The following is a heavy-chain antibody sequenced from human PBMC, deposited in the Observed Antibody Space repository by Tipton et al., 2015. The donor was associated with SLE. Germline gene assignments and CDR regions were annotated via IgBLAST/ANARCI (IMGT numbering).Heavy chain of an antibody. D-gene: IGHD6-13*01. J-gene: IGHJ4*02. Sequence: SLRLSCAASGFTFDDYAMHWVRQAPGKGLEWVSLISWDGGSTYYADSVKGRFTISRDNSKNSLYLQMNSLRAEDTALYYCARRARGSSWAEYYFEYWGQGTLVTVSS. CDR3: ARRARGSSWAEYYFEY. V-gene: IGHV3-43D*03. CDR2: ISWDGGST. CDR1: GFTFDDYA.